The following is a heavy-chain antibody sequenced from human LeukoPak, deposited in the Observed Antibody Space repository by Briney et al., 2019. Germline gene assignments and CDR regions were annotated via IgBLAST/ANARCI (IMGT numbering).Heavy chain of an antibody. J-gene: IGHJ4*02. CDR1: GFTFDDYA. V-gene: IGHV3-43*02. CDR3: ATGQGYYYGSGSYYTAFDY. D-gene: IGHD3-10*01. CDR2: ISGDGGST. Sequence: GGSLRLSCAASGFTFDDYAMHWVRQAPGKGLEWVSLISGDGGSTYCADSVKGRFTIYRDNSKNSLYLQMNSLRTEDTALYYCATGQGYYYGSGSYYTAFDYWGQGTLVTVSS.